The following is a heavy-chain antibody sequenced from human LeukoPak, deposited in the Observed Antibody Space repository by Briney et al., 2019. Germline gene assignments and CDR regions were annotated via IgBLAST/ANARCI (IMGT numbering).Heavy chain of an antibody. D-gene: IGHD3-3*01. Sequence: GGSLRLSCAASGFTFSSYWMSWVRQAPGKGLEWVANIKYDGSEKNYVDSVKGRLTISRDNAKNSLYLQMNSLRDEDTAVYYCAKNDFWRGFTPFFDYWGQGTLVTVSS. CDR3: AKNDFWRGFTPFFDY. V-gene: IGHV3-7*01. CDR1: GFTFSSYW. J-gene: IGHJ4*02. CDR2: IKYDGSEK.